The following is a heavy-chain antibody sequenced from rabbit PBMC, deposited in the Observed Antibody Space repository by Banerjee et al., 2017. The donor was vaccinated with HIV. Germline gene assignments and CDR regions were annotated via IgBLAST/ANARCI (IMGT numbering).Heavy chain of an antibody. V-gene: IGHV1S40*01. CDR3: ARSDYYGMDL. J-gene: IGHJ6*01. Sequence: QSLEESGGDLVKPGASLTLTCTASGFSFSSGYWICWVRQAPGKGLEWIGCIYAGSSGSTYYASWAKGRFTISSHNAQNTLYLQLNSLTAADTATYFCARSDYYGMDLWGPGTLVTVS. CDR1: GFSFSSGYW. CDR2: IYAGSSGST.